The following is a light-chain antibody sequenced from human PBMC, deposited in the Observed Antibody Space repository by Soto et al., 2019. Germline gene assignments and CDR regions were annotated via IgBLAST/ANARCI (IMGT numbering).Light chain of an antibody. Sequence: IQMTQSPSPVSASVGDRATITCRASLSSGTWVAWHQQKPGRATKLLSDDATNLPSGVPSRFSGSGSATDFTLTSTRLQPEDFATYYCQQGNSSPLTFGGGTKVDI. CDR1: LSSGTW. V-gene: IGKV1-12*01. CDR3: QQGNSSPLT. CDR2: DAT. J-gene: IGKJ4*01.